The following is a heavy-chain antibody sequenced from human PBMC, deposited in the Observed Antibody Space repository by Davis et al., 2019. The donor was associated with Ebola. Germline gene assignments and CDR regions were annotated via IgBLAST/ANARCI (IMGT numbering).Heavy chain of an antibody. CDR2: ISGSGGST. D-gene: IGHD3-10*01. J-gene: IGHJ6*04. Sequence: PGGSLRLSCAASGFTFSSYAMSWVRQAPGKGLEWVSAISGSGGSTYYADSVKGRFTISRDNSKNTLYLQMNSLRAEDTAVYYCAKRIRWFGELYYYYYGMDVWGKGTTATVSS. V-gene: IGHV3-23*01. CDR1: GFTFSSYA. CDR3: AKRIRWFGELYYYYYGMDV.